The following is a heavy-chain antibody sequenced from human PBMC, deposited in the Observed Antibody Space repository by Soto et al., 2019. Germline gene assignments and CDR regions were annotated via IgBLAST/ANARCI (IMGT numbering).Heavy chain of an antibody. J-gene: IGHJ4*02. Sequence: LRLSCAASGFIFSSYTMHWVRQAPGKGLEWVGVITYDGSNQYYADSVKGRFTISRDNSRNMLFLQMSSLRPDDTAVYYCARAPSGSYPEFDYWGQGTLVTVSS. D-gene: IGHD1-26*01. CDR2: ITYDGSNQ. CDR1: GFIFSSYT. CDR3: ARAPSGSYPEFDY. V-gene: IGHV3-30-3*01.